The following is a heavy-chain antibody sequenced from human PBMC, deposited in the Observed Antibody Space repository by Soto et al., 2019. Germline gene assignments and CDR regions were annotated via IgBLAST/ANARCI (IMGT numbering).Heavy chain of an antibody. D-gene: IGHD6-19*01. V-gene: IGHV3-30-3*01. CDR3: ARVPYSSGWYLSDY. J-gene: IGHJ4*02. CDR2: ISYDGSNK. CDR1: GFTFSSYA. Sequence: QVQLVESGGGVVQPGRSLRLSCAASGFTFSSYAMHWVRQAPGKGLEWVAVISYDGSNKYYADSVKGRFTISRDNSKNTLYLQMNSLRAEDTAVYYCARVPYSSGWYLSDYWGQGTLVTVSS.